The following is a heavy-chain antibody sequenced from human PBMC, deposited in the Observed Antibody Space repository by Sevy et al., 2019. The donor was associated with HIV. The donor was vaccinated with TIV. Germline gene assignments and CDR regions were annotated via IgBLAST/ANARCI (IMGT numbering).Heavy chain of an antibody. CDR3: AKIYDC. CDR2: IFHTGKT. CDR1: GGSISKIGNY. V-gene: IGHV4-39*01. Sequence: SETLSLTCSVSGGSISKIGNYWGWVRQPPGERLEWIGDIFHTGKTNYNPSLKSRVTISLDTSKNQFSLKLSSVTAADTAVYYCAKIYDCWGPGALVTVSS. D-gene: IGHD3-3*01. J-gene: IGHJ4*02.